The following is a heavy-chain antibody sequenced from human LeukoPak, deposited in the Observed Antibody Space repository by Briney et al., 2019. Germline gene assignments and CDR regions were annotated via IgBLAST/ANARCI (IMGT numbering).Heavy chain of an antibody. CDR2: ISGSGGST. CDR3: AKGTYYYGSGSPGGSYFDY. D-gene: IGHD3-10*01. CDR1: GFTFSNAW. J-gene: IGHJ4*02. Sequence: GGSLRLSCAASGFTFSNAWMSWVRQAPGKGLEWVSAISGSGGSTYYADSVKGRFTISRDNSKNTLYLQMNSLRAEDTAVYYCAKGTYYYGSGSPGGSYFDYWGQGTLVTVSS. V-gene: IGHV3-23*01.